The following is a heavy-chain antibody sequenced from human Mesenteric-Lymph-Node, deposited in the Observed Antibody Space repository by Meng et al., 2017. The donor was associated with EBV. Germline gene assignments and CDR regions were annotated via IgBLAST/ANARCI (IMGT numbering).Heavy chain of an antibody. D-gene: IGHD2-8*01. CDR1: GFTFSKFN. CDR2: ISNDGRST. V-gene: IGHV3-64*07. Sequence: EVQLVESGGGLVQPGGYLRLSCAASGFTFSKFNIHWVCKAPGKGLEYVSAISNDGRSTYYVDSVKGRFVISRDNSKNTLYLQMGSLRADDMAVYYCARVRDNGHFDYWGQGALVTVSS. CDR3: ARVRDNGHFDY. J-gene: IGHJ4*02.